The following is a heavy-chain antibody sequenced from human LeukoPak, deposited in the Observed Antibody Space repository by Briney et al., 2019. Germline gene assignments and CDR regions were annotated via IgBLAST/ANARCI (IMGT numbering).Heavy chain of an antibody. CDR3: ARDRGSRFYWFDP. Sequence: GGSLRLSCAASGFTFSSYGMHWVRQAPGKGLEWVAVIWYDGSNKYYADSVKGRFTISRDDSKNTLYLQMNSLRAEDTAVYYCARDRGSRFYWFDPWGQGTLVTVSS. CDR2: IWYDGSNK. CDR1: GFTFSSYG. J-gene: IGHJ5*02. D-gene: IGHD6-13*01. V-gene: IGHV3-33*01.